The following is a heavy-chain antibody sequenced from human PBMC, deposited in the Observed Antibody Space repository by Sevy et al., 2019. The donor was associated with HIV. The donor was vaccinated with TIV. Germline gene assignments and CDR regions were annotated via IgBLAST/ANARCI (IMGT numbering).Heavy chain of an antibody. Sequence: SETLSLTCTVSGDSISNDYWSWIRQPPGKGLEWIGYIYYSGSTNYNPSLKSRVPISLDTSKNQFSVKLSSVTAADTAVYYCARGTFSYGYWREFDYWGQGTLVTVSS. J-gene: IGHJ4*02. V-gene: IGHV4-59*01. CDR2: IYYSGST. D-gene: IGHD5-18*01. CDR1: GDSISNDY. CDR3: ARGTFSYGYWREFDY.